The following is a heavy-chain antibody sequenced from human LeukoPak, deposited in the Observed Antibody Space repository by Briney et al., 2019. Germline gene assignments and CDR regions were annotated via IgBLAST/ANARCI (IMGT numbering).Heavy chain of an antibody. CDR1: GFTFNNYAL. V-gene: IGHV4-4*02. CDR2: IDHSGRT. CDR3: ASKEYYYYGMDV. Sequence: GSLRLSCAASGFTFNNYALSWVRQAPGKGLEWIGEIDHSGRTNYNPSLKSRVTISVDKSKNQISLKLSSVTAADTAVYYCASKEYYYYGMDVWGQGTTVTVSS. J-gene: IGHJ6*01.